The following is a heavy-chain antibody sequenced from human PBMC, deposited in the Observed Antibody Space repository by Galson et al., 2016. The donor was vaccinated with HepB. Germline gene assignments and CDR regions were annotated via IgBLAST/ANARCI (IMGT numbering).Heavy chain of an antibody. CDR2: IYYSGTI. CDR1: GVSVDSGDYY. CDR3: ARETEFRRITIVGDAFDI. D-gene: IGHD3-9*01. J-gene: IGHJ3*02. Sequence: TLSLTCSASGVSVDSGDYYWIWIRQSPGKGLKWIGYIYYSGTINYNPSLKSRVSISLDTSKNQFSLNLSSVTAADTAVYYCARETEFRRITIVGDAFDIWGQGKTVIVSS. V-gene: IGHV4-61*08.